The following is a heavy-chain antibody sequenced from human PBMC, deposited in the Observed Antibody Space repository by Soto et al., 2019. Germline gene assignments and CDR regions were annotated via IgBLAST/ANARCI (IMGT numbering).Heavy chain of an antibody. CDR3: ARAWVVVTAPDY. V-gene: IGHV1-3*05. D-gene: IGHD2-21*02. Sequence: QVQLVQSGAEEKKPGASVKVSCKASGYTFTSYAMHWVRQAPGQRLEWMGWINAGNGNTKYSQKFQGRVTRTRDTSASAADMELSSLRSEDTAVYYCARAWVVVTAPDYWGQGTLVTVSS. CDR2: INAGNGNT. J-gene: IGHJ4*02. CDR1: GYTFTSYA.